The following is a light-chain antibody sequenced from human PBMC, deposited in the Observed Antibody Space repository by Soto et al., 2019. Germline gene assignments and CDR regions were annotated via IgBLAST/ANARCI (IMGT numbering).Light chain of an antibody. CDR1: SSDIGGYNY. J-gene: IGLJ1*01. CDR3: SSDTSTSAPV. Sequence: QSALTQPASLFGSPGQSITISCTGTSSDIGGYNYVSWYQKHPGEAPKLVIYGVSNRPSGVSNRFSGSKFDNTASLTLSGLQADDEADYYCSSDTSTSAPVFGTGTKVTVL. V-gene: IGLV2-14*03. CDR2: GVS.